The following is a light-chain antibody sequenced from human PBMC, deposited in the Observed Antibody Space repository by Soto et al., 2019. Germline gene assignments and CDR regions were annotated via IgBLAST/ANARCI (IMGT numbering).Light chain of an antibody. CDR3: TSYAGGNIV. CDR2: EVN. Sequence: QSALTQPPSASGSPGQSVTISCTGTSSDVGGYNYVSWYQQHPGKVPKLIVYEVNKRPSGVPDHFSGSKSGNTASLTVSGLQAEDEADYYCTSYAGGNIVFGTGTKLTVL. J-gene: IGLJ1*01. V-gene: IGLV2-8*01. CDR1: SSDVGGYNY.